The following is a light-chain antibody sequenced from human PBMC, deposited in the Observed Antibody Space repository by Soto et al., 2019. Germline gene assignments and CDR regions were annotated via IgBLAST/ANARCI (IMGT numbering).Light chain of an antibody. V-gene: IGLV2-11*01. CDR3: CSYAGSSFYV. J-gene: IGLJ1*01. CDR1: SSDVGGYNY. Sequence: QSALTQPRSVSGSPGQSVTISCTGTSSDVGGYNYVSWYQQHPGKAPKLMIYDVSKRPSGVPDRFSGSKSGNTASLTISGLQADDEADYYCCSYAGSSFYVFGTGTKLTVL. CDR2: DVS.